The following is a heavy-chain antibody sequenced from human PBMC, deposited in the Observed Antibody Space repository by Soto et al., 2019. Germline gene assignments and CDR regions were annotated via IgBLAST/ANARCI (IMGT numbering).Heavy chain of an antibody. CDR3: ARGVKQWEPHPSCFDY. CDR2: IIPIFGTA. CDR1: GGTFSSYA. V-gene: IGHV1-69*12. Sequence: QVQLVQSGAEVKKPGSSVKVSCKASGGTFSSYAVSWVRQAPGQGLEWMGGIIPIFGTANYAQKFQGRVTITADESTSTAYMELSSLRSEDTAVYYCARGVKQWEPHPSCFDYWGQGTLVTVSS. J-gene: IGHJ4*02. D-gene: IGHD1-26*01.